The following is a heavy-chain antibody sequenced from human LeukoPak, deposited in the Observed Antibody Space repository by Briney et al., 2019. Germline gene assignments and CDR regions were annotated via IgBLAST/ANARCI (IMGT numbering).Heavy chain of an antibody. D-gene: IGHD4-11*01. CDR2: INTNTGNP. CDR3: AREVRAFDY. J-gene: IGHJ4*02. CDR1: GYSFSNYA. V-gene: IGHV7-4-1*02. Sequence: ASVKVSCKASGYSFSNYAINWVRQAPGQGLEWMGWINTNTGNPTYAQGFTGRFVFSLDTSVSTAYLQISSLKAEDTAVYYCAREVRAFDYWGQGTLVTVSS.